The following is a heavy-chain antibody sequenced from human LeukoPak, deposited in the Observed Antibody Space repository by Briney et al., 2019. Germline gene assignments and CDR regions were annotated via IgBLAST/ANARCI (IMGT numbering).Heavy chain of an antibody. CDR1: GGSISSGSYY. J-gene: IGHJ4*02. Sequence: PSETLSLTCTVSGGSISSGSYYWSWIRQPAGKGLEWIGRIYTSGSTNYNPSLKSRFTISVDTSKNQFSLKLSSVTAADTAVYYCAREVGGDYDALDYWGQGTLVTVSS. V-gene: IGHV4-61*02. D-gene: IGHD4-17*01. CDR2: IYTSGST. CDR3: AREVGGDYDALDY.